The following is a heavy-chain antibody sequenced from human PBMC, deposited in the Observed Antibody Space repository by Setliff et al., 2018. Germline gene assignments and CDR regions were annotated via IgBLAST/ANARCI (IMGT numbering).Heavy chain of an antibody. Sequence: SETLSLTCTVPGGSISDNCYFWGCVRQPTGKGMEWIGNIYFGGNTYFNPSFKSRVAMSIDTSNRQFSLKLSSVTAADTAIYYCARDASASDGRNALDIWGQGTMVTVS. D-gene: IGHD1-26*01. CDR1: GGSISDNCYF. V-gene: IGHV4-39*07. CDR3: ARDASASDGRNALDI. CDR2: IYFGGNT. J-gene: IGHJ3*02.